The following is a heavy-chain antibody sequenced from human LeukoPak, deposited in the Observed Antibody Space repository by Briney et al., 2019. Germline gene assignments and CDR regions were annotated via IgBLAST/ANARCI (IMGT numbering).Heavy chain of an antibody. CDR1: GFAVSSNY. D-gene: IGHD1-26*01. CDR3: TGGSYAGAFDI. V-gene: IGHV3-53*01. Sequence: GGSLRLSCAASGFAVSSNYMSWVRQAPGKGLEWVSVTYSGGSTYYADSVKGRFTISRDNSKNILYLQMNSLRAEDTAVYYCTGGSYAGAFDIWSQGTMVTVSS. CDR2: TYSGGST. J-gene: IGHJ3*02.